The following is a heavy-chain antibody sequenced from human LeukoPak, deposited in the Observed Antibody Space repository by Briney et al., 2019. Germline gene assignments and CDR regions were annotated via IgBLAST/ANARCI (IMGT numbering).Heavy chain of an antibody. D-gene: IGHD6-6*01. J-gene: IGHJ4*02. CDR1: GFNFGDYA. Sequence: PGGSLRLTCTPFGFNFGDYAMDWVRQAPGKGLEWVGFIRSKAYGGATEYAASVKGRFTISRDDSKSIAYLQMNSLKTEDTARYYCARQQLAGRTYFDYWGQGTLVTVSS. CDR3: ARQQLAGRTYFDY. V-gene: IGHV3-49*04. CDR2: IRSKAYGGAT.